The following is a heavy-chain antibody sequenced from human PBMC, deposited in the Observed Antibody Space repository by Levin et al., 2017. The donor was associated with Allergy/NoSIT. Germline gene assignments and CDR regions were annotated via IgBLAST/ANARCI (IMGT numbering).Heavy chain of an antibody. CDR1: GFSLSTSGVG. CDR2: IYWDDDK. V-gene: IGHV2-5*02. D-gene: IGHD1-26*01. CDR3: AHSPIVPGGGGLYYYYMDV. Sequence: SGPTLVKPTQTLTLTCTFSGFSLSTSGVGVGWIRQPPGKALEWLALIYWDDDKRYSPSLKSRLTITKDTSKNQVVLTMTNMDPVDTATYYCAHSPIVPGGGGLYYYYMDVWGKGTTVTVSS. J-gene: IGHJ6*03.